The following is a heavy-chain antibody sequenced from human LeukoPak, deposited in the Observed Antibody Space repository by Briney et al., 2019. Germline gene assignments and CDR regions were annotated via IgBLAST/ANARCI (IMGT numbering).Heavy chain of an antibody. CDR1: GYTLTDYY. CDR2: INPNSGGT. J-gene: IGHJ6*02. Sequence: ASVKVSCKASGYTLTDYYMHWVRQAPGQGLEWMGRINPNSGGTNYAQKLQGRVTMTTDTSTSTAYMELRSLRSDDTAVYYCARDSFQLDGMDVWGQGTTVTVSS. V-gene: IGHV1-2*06. CDR3: ARDSFQLDGMDV.